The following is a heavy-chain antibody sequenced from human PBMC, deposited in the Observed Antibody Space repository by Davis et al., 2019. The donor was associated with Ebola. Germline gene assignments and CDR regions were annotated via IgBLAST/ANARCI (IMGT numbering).Heavy chain of an antibody. Sequence: LRLSCAVYGGSFSGYYWSWIRQPPGKGLEWIGEINHSGSTNYNPSLKSRVTISVDTSKNQFSLKLSSVTAADTAVYYCARGPHTVGFDPWGQGTLVTVSS. CDR2: INHSGST. CDR3: ARGPHTVGFDP. V-gene: IGHV4-34*01. D-gene: IGHD4-17*01. CDR1: GGSFSGYY. J-gene: IGHJ5*02.